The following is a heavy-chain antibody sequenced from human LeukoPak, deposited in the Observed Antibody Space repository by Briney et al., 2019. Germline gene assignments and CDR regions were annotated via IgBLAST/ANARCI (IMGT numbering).Heavy chain of an antibody. CDR3: ARDPAFRGAQMEY. J-gene: IGHJ4*02. D-gene: IGHD3-10*01. V-gene: IGHV1-18*01. Sequence: ASVEVSCKASCYTLTSYGFSWVRQAPGQGLEWMGWISGYNGNTNYAQNTQGRVTMTIDTSTSTAYMELRSLRSDDTAVYYCARDPAFRGAQMEYWGQGTLVTVSS. CDR2: ISGYNGNT. CDR1: CYTLTSYG.